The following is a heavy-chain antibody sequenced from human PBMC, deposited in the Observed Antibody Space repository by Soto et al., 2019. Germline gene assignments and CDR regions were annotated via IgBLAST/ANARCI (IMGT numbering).Heavy chain of an antibody. J-gene: IGHJ4*02. Sequence: PSETLSLTCAVYGGSFSGYYWSWIRQPPGKGLEWIGEINHSGSTNYNPSLRSRVIISADTTKNHFSLNLRSVTAADTAVYYCARQRVAPAQYYFDYWGQGIPVTV. CDR3: ARQRVAPAQYYFDY. CDR2: INHSGST. CDR1: GGSFSGYY. V-gene: IGHV4-34*01. D-gene: IGHD2-2*01.